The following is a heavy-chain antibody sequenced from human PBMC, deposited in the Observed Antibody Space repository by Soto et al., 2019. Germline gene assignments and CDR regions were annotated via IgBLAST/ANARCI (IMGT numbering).Heavy chain of an antibody. CDR1: GFTFDDYT. CDR2: ISWDGGST. J-gene: IGHJ4*02. Sequence: GGSLRLSCAASGFTFDDYTMHWVRQAPGKGLEWVYLISWDGGSTYYADSVKGRFTISRDNSKNSLYLQMNSLRTEDTALYYCAKDFEYYYDSSGYYYVDYWGQGTLVTVSS. V-gene: IGHV3-43*01. D-gene: IGHD3-22*01. CDR3: AKDFEYYYDSSGYYYVDY.